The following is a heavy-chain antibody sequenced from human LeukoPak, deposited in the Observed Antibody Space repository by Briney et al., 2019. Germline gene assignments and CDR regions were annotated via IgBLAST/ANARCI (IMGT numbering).Heavy chain of an antibody. J-gene: IGHJ5*02. D-gene: IGHD1-26*01. CDR3: ARDRGQWELQNWFDP. CDR1: GYTFTSYG. Sequence: ASVKVSCKASGYTFTSYGISWVRQAPGQGLEWMGWISAYNGNTNYAQKLQGRVTMTTDTSTSTAYMELRSLRSDDTAVYYCARDRGQWELQNWFDPWGQGTLVTVSS. CDR2: ISAYNGNT. V-gene: IGHV1-18*01.